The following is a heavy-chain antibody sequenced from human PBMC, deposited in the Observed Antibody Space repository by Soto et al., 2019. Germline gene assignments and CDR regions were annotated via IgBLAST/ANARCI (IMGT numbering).Heavy chain of an antibody. D-gene: IGHD4-17*01. Sequence: GGSLRLSCAASGFTFSNAWMSWVRQAPGKGLEWVSAISGSGGSTYYADSVKGRFIISRDNSKNTLYLQMNSLRAEDTAVYYCAKDPTTVTNNWFDPWGQGTLVTVSS. V-gene: IGHV3-23*01. J-gene: IGHJ5*02. CDR3: AKDPTTVTNNWFDP. CDR1: GFTFSNAW. CDR2: ISGSGGST.